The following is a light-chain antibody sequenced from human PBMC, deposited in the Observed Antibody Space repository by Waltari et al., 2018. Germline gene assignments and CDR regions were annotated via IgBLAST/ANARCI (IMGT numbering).Light chain of an antibody. Sequence: IQLTQSPSSLSASVGDRVTITCRASQCINKYLAWYQQKPGKAPKLLIYAASTLQSWVPSRFSGSGSGTDFTLTISSLQPEDFASYYCQQLNSYQWTFGQGTKVEVK. CDR3: QQLNSYQWT. J-gene: IGKJ1*01. CDR1: QCINKY. V-gene: IGKV1-9*01. CDR2: AAS.